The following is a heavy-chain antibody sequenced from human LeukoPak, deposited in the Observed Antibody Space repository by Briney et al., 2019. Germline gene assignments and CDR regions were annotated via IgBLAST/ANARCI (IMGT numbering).Heavy chain of an antibody. J-gene: IGHJ3*02. CDR2: ISISSSYI. CDR1: GFTFSTYS. Sequence: GGSLRLSCAASGFTFSTYSMNWVRQAPGKGLEGVSSISISSSYIYYADSVKGRFTISRDNAKNSLYLQMNSLRAEDTAVYYCARDVYSGYNSIYAFHIRGQGTMVTVSS. V-gene: IGHV3-21*01. D-gene: IGHD5-12*01. CDR3: ARDVYSGYNSIYAFHI.